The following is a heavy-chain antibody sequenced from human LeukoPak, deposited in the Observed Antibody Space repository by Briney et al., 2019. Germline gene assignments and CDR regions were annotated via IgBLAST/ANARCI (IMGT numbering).Heavy chain of an antibody. CDR2: LSGSGGST. CDR1: GFTFSTYV. Sequence: GESLRLSCAASGFTFSTYVMTWVRQAPGKGLEWVSALSGSGGSTLYADSVKGRFTISRDNSNSTLYLQMNSLRAEDTAVYYCAKGRTPDYWGQGTLVTVSS. V-gene: IGHV3-23*01. D-gene: IGHD2-15*01. CDR3: AKGRTPDY. J-gene: IGHJ4*02.